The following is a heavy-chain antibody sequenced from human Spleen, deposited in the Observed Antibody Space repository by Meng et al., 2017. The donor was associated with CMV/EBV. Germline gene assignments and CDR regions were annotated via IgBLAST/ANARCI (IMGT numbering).Heavy chain of an antibody. V-gene: IGHV1-2*02. CDR3: AIGFPRNFFYFDH. D-gene: IGHD4-11*01. CDR1: GYTFTGQY. Sequence: ASVKVSCKASGYTFTGQYIHWVRQAPGQGLEWMGLIKPSGGDTNYAQNFQGRVTMTRDTSISTAYMELSRLRSDDTAVYYCAIGFPRNFFYFDHWGQGTLVTVSS. J-gene: IGHJ4*02. CDR2: IKPSGGDT.